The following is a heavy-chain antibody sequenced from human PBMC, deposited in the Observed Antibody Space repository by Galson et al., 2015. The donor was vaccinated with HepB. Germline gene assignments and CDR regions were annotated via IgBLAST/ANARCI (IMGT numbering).Heavy chain of an antibody. D-gene: IGHD3-10*01. CDR1: GFTFNTYV. CDR3: ARVGGPRLWGQFDH. V-gene: IGHV3-23*01. Sequence: SLRLSCAASGFTFNTYVINWVRQAPGKGLEWVSAISGSGATTFYTDSVKGRFTISRDNSKNTLYLQMNSLRAEDTAVYYCARVGGPRLWGQFDHWGQGTLVTVSS. CDR2: ISGSGATT. J-gene: IGHJ4*02.